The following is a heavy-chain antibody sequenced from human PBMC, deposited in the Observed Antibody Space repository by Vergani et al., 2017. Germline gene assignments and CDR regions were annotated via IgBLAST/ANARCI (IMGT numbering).Heavy chain of an antibody. V-gene: IGHV1-69*02. J-gene: IGHJ5*02. CDR2: IIPILGIA. CDR1: GGTFSSYT. D-gene: IGHD6-6*01. Sequence: QVQLVQSGAEVKKPGSSVKVSCKASGGTFSSYTISWVRQAPGQGLEWMGRIIPILGIANYAQKFQGRVTITADKSTSTAYMELSSLRSEDTAVYYCARQYSSSSPWFDPGGQGTLVTVSS. CDR3: ARQYSSSSPWFDP.